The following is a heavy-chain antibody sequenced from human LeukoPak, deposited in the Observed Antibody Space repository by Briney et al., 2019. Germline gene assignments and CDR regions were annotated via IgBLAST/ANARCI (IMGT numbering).Heavy chain of an antibody. D-gene: IGHD6-19*01. CDR3: ARRSGYSSGWLDAFDI. CDR1: GGSISSSSYY. Sequence: KTSETLSLTCTVSGGSISSSSYYWGWIRQPPGKGLEWIGSIYYSGSTYYNPSLKSRVTISVDTSKNQFSLKLSSVTAADTAVYYCARRSGYSSGWLDAFDIWGQGTMVTVSS. V-gene: IGHV4-39*01. CDR2: IYYSGST. J-gene: IGHJ3*02.